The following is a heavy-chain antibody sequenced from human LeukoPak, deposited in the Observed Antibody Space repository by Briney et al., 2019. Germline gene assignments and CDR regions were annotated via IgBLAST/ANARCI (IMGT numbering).Heavy chain of an antibody. V-gene: IGHV1-8*03. CDR1: GYTFTSYD. CDR2: MNPNSGNT. Sequence: ASVKVSCKASGYTFTSYDINWVRQATGQGLEWIGWMNPNSGNTAYAQKFQGRVTITRNTSISTAYMELSGLRSENTAIYYCAREDYYDSGSSDYWGQGTLVTVSS. CDR3: AREDYYDSGSSDY. J-gene: IGHJ4*02. D-gene: IGHD3-22*01.